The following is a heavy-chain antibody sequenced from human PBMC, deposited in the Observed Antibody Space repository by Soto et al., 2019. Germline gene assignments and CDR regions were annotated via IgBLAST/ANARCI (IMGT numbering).Heavy chain of an antibody. J-gene: IGHJ4*02. Sequence: WTWIRQPPGEGLEWIGYIYYSGSTNYNPSLKSRVTISVDTSKNQFSLKLSSVTAADTAVYYCARLRTAAAGYDYWGQGTLVTVSS. D-gene: IGHD6-13*01. CDR3: ARLRTAAAGYDY. V-gene: IGHV4-59*08. CDR2: IYYSGST.